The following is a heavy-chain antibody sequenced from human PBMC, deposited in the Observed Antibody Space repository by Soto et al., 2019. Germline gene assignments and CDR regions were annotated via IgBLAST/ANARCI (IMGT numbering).Heavy chain of an antibody. Sequence: VGSLRLSCAASGFTFSSYSMNWVRQAPGKGLEWVSSISSSSSYIYYADSVKGRFTISRDNAKNSLYLQMNSLRAEDTAVYYCAKASGSGSPGNWGQGTLVTVSS. CDR3: AKASGSGSPGN. CDR1: GFTFSSYS. V-gene: IGHV3-21*01. CDR2: ISSSSSYI. J-gene: IGHJ4*02. D-gene: IGHD3-10*01.